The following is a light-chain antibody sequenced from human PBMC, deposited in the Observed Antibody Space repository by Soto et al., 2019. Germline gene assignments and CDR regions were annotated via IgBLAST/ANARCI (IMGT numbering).Light chain of an antibody. V-gene: IGKV1-39*01. CDR1: QSISIY. CDR2: AAS. Sequence: IHMTQSPASLSASVGDRVTITCRAGQSISIYLNWYQQKPGKAPNVLIYAASSLQSGVPSRFSGSGSGTDFILTISSLQPEDSATYYCQQSFSTPLTFGGGTKVDI. J-gene: IGKJ4*01. CDR3: QQSFSTPLT.